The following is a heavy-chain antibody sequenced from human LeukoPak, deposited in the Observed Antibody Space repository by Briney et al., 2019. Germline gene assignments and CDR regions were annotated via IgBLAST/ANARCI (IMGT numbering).Heavy chain of an antibody. CDR2: IYYSGST. V-gene: IGHV4-31*03. Sequence: SETLSLTCTVSGGSISSGGYYWSWIRQHPGKGLEWIGYIYYSGSTYYNPSLKSRVTISVDTSKNQFSLKLGSVTAADTAVYYCARVGSRAARPVDYWGQGTLVTVSS. D-gene: IGHD6-6*01. CDR3: ARVGSRAARPVDY. CDR1: GGSISSGGYY. J-gene: IGHJ4*02.